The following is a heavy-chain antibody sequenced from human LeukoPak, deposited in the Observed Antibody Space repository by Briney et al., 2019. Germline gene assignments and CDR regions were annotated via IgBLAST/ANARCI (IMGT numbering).Heavy chain of an antibody. Sequence: ASVKVSCTASGYTFTGYHIHWVRQAPGQGLEWMGWINPNGGGTNYAQKFQGRVTMTRDTSISTAYMELNRLTFDDTALYYCAGGITGGDFWGQGTLVTVSS. J-gene: IGHJ4*02. CDR3: AGGITGGDF. V-gene: IGHV1-2*02. CDR1: GYTFTGYH. D-gene: IGHD1-14*01. CDR2: INPNGGGT.